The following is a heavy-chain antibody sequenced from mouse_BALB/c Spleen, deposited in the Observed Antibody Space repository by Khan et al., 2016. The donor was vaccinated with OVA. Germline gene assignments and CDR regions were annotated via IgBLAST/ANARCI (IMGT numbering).Heavy chain of an antibody. Sequence: EVQLQESGPGLVKPSQSLSLTCTVTGYSITSDYAWDWIRQSPGNKLEWMGYISYGGSTSYTPPLKSRISITRDTSKNPFFLQLNSVTTEDTATYYSARKNYCGYAMDYWGQGTSVTVSS. CDR2: ISYGGST. CDR3: ARKNYCGYAMDY. D-gene: IGHD1-1*01. J-gene: IGHJ4*01. V-gene: IGHV3-2*02. CDR1: GYSITSDYA.